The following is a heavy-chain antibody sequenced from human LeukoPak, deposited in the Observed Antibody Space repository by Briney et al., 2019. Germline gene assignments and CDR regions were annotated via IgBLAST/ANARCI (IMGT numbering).Heavy chain of an antibody. D-gene: IGHD3-22*01. CDR1: GFIFNNYA. CDR3: AKDRGSYYDSSNDDAFDI. Sequence: PGGSLRLSCAGSGFIFNNYAMHWVRQPPGKGLEWVSGISWNSGSIDYADSVKGRFTISRDNAKNSLYLQMNSLRAEDTAVYYCAKDRGSYYDSSNDDAFDIWGQGTMVTVSS. J-gene: IGHJ3*02. CDR2: ISWNSGSI. V-gene: IGHV3-9*01.